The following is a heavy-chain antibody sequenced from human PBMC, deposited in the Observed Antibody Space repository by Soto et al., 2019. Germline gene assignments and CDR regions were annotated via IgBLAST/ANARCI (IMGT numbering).Heavy chain of an antibody. CDR3: AKIKGRSLASNEYFQH. Sequence: HPGGSLRLSCAASGFTFSSYAMSWVRQSPGKGLEWVSAISGSGGSTYYADSVKGRFTISRDNSKNTLYLQMNSLRAEDTAVYYCAKIKGRSLASNEYFQHWGQGTLVTVPQ. D-gene: IGHD6-13*01. CDR2: ISGSGGST. CDR1: GFTFSSYA. V-gene: IGHV3-23*01. J-gene: IGHJ1*01.